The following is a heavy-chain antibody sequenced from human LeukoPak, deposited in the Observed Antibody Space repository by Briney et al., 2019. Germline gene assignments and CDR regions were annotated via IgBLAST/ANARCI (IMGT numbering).Heavy chain of an antibody. Sequence: GGSLRLSCAASGFTFSSYWMRWVRQAPGKGLEWVANIKQDGSEKNYVDSVKGRFTISRDNAKNSLYLQMNSLRAEDTAVYYCAREVGVGCSSTSCPPHLMTGWFDPWGQGTLVTVSS. V-gene: IGHV3-7*03. J-gene: IGHJ5*02. CDR1: GFTFSSYW. CDR2: IKQDGSEK. D-gene: IGHD2-2*01. CDR3: AREVGVGCSSTSCPPHLMTGWFDP.